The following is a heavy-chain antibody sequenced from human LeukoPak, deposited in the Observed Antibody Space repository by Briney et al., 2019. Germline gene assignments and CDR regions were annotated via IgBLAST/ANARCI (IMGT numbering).Heavy chain of an antibody. CDR1: GGSISSHY. CDR2: LYYSGST. CDR3: VRADGRY. Sequence: PSETLSLTCTVSGGSISSHYWSWIRQPPGKGLEWIGYLYYSGSTNYNPSLKSRVTISVDTSKNQFSLKLSSVTAADTAVYYCVRADGRYWGQGTLVTVSS. V-gene: IGHV4-59*11. J-gene: IGHJ4*02. D-gene: IGHD5-24*01.